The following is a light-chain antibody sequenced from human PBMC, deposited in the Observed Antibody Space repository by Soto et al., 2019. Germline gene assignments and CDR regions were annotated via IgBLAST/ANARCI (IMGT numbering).Light chain of an antibody. J-gene: IGKJ1*01. CDR1: QSVSSY. CDR2: GAS. CDR3: QQYTNGPPWT. Sequence: EIVMTQSPATLSVSPGEGATLSCRASQSVSSYLAWYQQKPGQPPRLLIYGASTRATSIPARFSGSGSGTEFTLTISSLQSEDFAVYHCQQYTNGPPWTFGQGTKVEIK. V-gene: IGKV3-15*01.